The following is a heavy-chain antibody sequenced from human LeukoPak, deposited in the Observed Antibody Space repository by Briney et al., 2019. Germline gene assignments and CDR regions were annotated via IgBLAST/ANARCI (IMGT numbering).Heavy chain of an antibody. D-gene: IGHD3-3*01. Sequence: SQTLSLTCTVSGGSISSGDYYWSWIRQPPGKGLEWIGYICYSGSTYYNPSLKSRITISVDTSKNQFSLKLTSVTAADTAVYYCARVGFGVIIPPYAFDIWGQGTMVTVSS. CDR2: ICYSGST. V-gene: IGHV4-30-4*08. J-gene: IGHJ3*02. CDR1: GGSISSGDYY. CDR3: ARVGFGVIIPPYAFDI.